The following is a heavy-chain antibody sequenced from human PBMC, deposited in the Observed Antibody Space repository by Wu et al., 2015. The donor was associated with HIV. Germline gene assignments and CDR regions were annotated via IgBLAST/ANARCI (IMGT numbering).Heavy chain of an antibody. V-gene: IGHV1-69*14. CDR1: GGTFNSYS. J-gene: IGHJ4*02. Sequence: QGQLVQSPAEVAKPGSSVKVSCQAPGGTFNSYSISWVRQAPGQGLEWIGGIIPVFGTVNYAQRFRGRVTLIADKSTTTSFMELSSLTSEDTAMYYCARSRGSCSNSYCYWNYFDYWGQGTLVTVSS. D-gene: IGHD2-2*01. CDR3: ARSRGSCSNSYCYWNYFDY. CDR2: IIPVFGTV.